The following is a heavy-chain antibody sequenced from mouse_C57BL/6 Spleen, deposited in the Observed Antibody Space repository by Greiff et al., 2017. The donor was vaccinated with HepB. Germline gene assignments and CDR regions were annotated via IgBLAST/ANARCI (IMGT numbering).Heavy chain of an antibody. J-gene: IGHJ2*01. Sequence: EVQLQQSGAELVKPGASVKLSCTASGFNIKDYYMHWVKQRTEQGLEWIGWIDPEDGETKYAPNFQGKATITADTSSNTAYLQLSSLTSEDTAVYYYARTSDGSLDYWGQGTTLTVSS. D-gene: IGHD2-3*01. V-gene: IGHV14-2*01. CDR2: IDPEDGET. CDR3: ARTSDGSLDY. CDR1: GFNIKDYY.